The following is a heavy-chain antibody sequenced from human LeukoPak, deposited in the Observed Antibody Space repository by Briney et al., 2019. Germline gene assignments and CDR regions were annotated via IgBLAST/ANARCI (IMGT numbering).Heavy chain of an antibody. D-gene: IGHD2-2*01. CDR3: AREGPAASTSFYYFMDV. Sequence: SETLSLTCTVSGGSISSYYWSWIRQPPGKGLEWIGRMYTSGATNYNPSLKSRTTMSVDTSKNQLSLRLSSVTAADRAVYYCAREGPAASTSFYYFMDVWGKGTTVTVSS. J-gene: IGHJ6*03. V-gene: IGHV4-4*07. CDR2: MYTSGAT. CDR1: GGSISSYY.